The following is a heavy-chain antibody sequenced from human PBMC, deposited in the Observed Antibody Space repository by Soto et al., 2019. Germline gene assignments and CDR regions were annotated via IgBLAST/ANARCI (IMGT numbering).Heavy chain of an antibody. V-gene: IGHV3-53*04. CDR2: IKSGDNA. CDR3: ARVQSDSNGRYHFDY. CDR1: GFTVSSNY. J-gene: IGHJ4*02. Sequence: GGSLRLSCAASGFTVSSNYMGWVRQAPGKGLEWVSFIKSGDNAYYADSVRGRFTVSRHDSKNTLYLQMNSLRVEDTAAYYCARVQSDSNGRYHFDYWGQGTQVTVSS. D-gene: IGHD3-22*01.